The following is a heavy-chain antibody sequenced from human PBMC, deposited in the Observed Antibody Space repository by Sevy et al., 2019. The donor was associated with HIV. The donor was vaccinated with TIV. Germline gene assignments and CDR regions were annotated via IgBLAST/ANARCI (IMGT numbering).Heavy chain of an antibody. V-gene: IGHV3-49*03. CDR1: GFTFGDYA. Sequence: GGSLRLSCTASGFTFGDYAMSWFRQAPGKGLEWVGFIRSKAYGGTTEYAASVKGRFTISRDDSKSIAYLQMNSLKTEDTAVYYCTRALLWFGDPRDYFDYWGQGTLVTVSS. CDR3: TRALLWFGDPRDYFDY. J-gene: IGHJ4*02. D-gene: IGHD3-10*01. CDR2: IRSKAYGGTT.